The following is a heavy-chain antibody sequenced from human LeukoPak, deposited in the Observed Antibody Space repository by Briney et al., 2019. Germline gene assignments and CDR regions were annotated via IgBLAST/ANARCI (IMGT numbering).Heavy chain of an antibody. CDR1: GYTFTGYF. D-gene: IGHD3-9*01. J-gene: IGHJ4*02. V-gene: IGHV1-2*02. CDR3: ALGLVTDY. Sequence: ASVKVSCKASGYTFTGYFIHWVRQAPGQGLEWMGWINPNSGGTSYLQSFQGRVTMTRDTSISTAYMDLSRLRSDDTAVYYCALGLVTDYWGQGTLVAVSS. CDR2: INPNSGGT.